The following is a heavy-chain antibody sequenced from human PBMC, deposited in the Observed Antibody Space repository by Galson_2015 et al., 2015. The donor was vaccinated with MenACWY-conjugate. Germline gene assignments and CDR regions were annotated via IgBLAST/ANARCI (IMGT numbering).Heavy chain of an antibody. CDR3: VTEGRSSAWNNWYFDL. D-gene: IGHD1/OR15-1a*01. CDR2: INSDGSST. CDR1: GLTFSSYW. Sequence: SLRLAREASGLTFSSYWMHWVRHGPGQGLGWVSRINSDGSSTNYADYVRVRFTISRENAKNSLYLQINSLTAGDTAVYYCVTEGRSSAWNNWYFDLWGRGTLVTVSS. J-gene: IGHJ2*01. V-gene: IGHV3-74*01.